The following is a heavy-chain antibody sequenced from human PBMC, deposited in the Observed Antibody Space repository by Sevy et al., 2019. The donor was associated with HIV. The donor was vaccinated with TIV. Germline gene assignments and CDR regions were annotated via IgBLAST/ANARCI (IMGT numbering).Heavy chain of an antibody. CDR1: GFTFSSYA. J-gene: IGHJ4*02. CDR3: ASPGGGSYYVVGYFDY. V-gene: IGHV3-30-3*01. CDR2: ISYDGSNK. D-gene: IGHD1-26*01. Sequence: SLRLSCAASGFTFSSYAMHWVRQAPGKGLEWVAVISYDGSNKYYADSVKGRFTISRDNSKNTLYLQMNSLRAEDTAVYYCASPGGGSYYVVGYFDYWGQGTLVTVSS.